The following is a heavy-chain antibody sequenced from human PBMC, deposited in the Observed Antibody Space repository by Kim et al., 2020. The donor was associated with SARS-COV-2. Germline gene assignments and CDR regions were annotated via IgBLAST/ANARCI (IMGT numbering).Heavy chain of an antibody. V-gene: IGHV3-11*04. CDR2: ISSSGSTI. CDR1: GFTFSDYY. D-gene: IGHD3-22*01. Sequence: GGSLRLSCAASGFTFSDYYMSWIRQAPGKGLEWVSYISSSGSTIYYADSVKGRFTISRDNAKNSLYLQMNSLRAEDTAVYYCASGIYDSSGYYYALYYYYGMDVWGQGTTVTVSS. CDR3: ASGIYDSSGYYYALYYYYGMDV. J-gene: IGHJ6*02.